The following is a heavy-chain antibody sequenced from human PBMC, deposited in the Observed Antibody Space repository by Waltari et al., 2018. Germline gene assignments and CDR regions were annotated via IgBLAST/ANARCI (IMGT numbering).Heavy chain of an antibody. CDR1: GGTFSSYA. V-gene: IGHV1-69*05. Sequence: QVQLVQSGAEVKKPGSSVKVSCKASGGTFSSYAISWVRQAPGQGLEWMGGISPIFGTANYAQKFQGRVTITTDESTSTAYMELSSLRSEDTAVYYCASSQFISGSYLASIDYWGQGTLVTVSS. D-gene: IGHD1-26*01. J-gene: IGHJ4*02. CDR2: ISPIFGTA. CDR3: ASSQFISGSYLASIDY.